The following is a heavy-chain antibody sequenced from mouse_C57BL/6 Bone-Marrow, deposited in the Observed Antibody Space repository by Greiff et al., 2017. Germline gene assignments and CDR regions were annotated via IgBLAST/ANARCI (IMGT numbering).Heavy chain of an antibody. J-gene: IGHJ1*03. CDR2: IYPRSGNT. V-gene: IGHV1-81*01. D-gene: IGHD1-1*01. CDR1: GYTFTSYG. Sequence: QVQLQQSGAELARPGASVKLSCKASGYTFTSYGISWVKQRTGQGLEWIGEIYPRSGNTYYNEQFKGKATLTADKSSSTAYMELRSLTSDDSAVYFVARRSYYYCSSYWYFDVWGTGTTGTVSS. CDR3: ARRSYYYCSSYWYFDV.